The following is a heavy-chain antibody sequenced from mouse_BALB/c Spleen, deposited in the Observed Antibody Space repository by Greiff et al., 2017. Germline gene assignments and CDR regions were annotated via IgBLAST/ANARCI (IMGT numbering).Heavy chain of an antibody. Sequence: QVQLQQSGAELMKPGASVKISCKATGYTFSSYWIEWVKQRPGHGLEWIGEILPGSGSTNYNEKFKGKATFTADTSSNTAYMQLSSLTSEDSAVYYCARSDRYDDRAWFAYWGQGTLVTVSA. J-gene: IGHJ3*01. D-gene: IGHD2-14*01. V-gene: IGHV1-9*01. CDR3: ARSDRYDDRAWFAY. CDR2: ILPGSGST. CDR1: GYTFSSYW.